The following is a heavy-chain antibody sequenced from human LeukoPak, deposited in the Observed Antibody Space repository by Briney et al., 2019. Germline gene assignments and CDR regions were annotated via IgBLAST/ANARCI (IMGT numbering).Heavy chain of an antibody. CDR1: GGTFSGYA. V-gene: IGHV1-69*13. CDR2: IIPIFGTA. CDR3: ARHIVVVPAAYFDY. D-gene: IGHD2-2*01. J-gene: IGHJ4*02. Sequence: ASVKVSCKASGGTFSGYAISWVRQAPGQGLEWMGGIIPIFGTANYAQKFQGRVTITADESTSTAYMELSSLRSEDTAVYYCARHIVVVPAAYFDYWGQGTLVTVSS.